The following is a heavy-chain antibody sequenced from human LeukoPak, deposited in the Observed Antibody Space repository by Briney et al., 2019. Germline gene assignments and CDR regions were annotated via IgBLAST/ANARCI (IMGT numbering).Heavy chain of an antibody. J-gene: IGHJ4*02. D-gene: IGHD6-19*01. CDR3: ASRRGSGWPFDY. CDR2: ISGSGIST. V-gene: IGHV3-23*01. Sequence: GGSLRLSCAASGFTFSSYAMTWVRQAPGKGLEWVSTISGSGISTYYADSVKGRFTISRDISKNTLYLQMNTLRAEDTDVYYCASRRGSGWPFDYWGQGTLVTVSS. CDR1: GFTFSSYA.